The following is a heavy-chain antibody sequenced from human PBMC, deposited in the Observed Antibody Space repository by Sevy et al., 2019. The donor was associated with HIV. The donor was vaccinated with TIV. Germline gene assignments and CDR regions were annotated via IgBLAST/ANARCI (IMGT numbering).Heavy chain of an antibody. CDR3: ARDMAYGSGSIVYDY. J-gene: IGHJ4*02. Sequence: GGSLRLSCAASGFVFSSYTMNWVRQSPGKGLEWVSSISSGGRYIFYSDSMKGRVTISRDNARNSLYLQMNSLRAEDTAFYYCARDMAYGSGSIVYDYWGQGTLVTVSS. CDR2: ISSGGRYI. V-gene: IGHV3-21*01. CDR1: GFVFSSYT. D-gene: IGHD3-10*01.